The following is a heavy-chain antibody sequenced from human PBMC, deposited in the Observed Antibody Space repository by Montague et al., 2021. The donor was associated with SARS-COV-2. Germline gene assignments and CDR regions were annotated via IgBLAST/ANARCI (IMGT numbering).Heavy chain of an antibody. CDR1: GGSFSGYY. J-gene: IGHJ6*02. CDR2: INHSGST. D-gene: IGHD2-2*01. Sequence: SETLSLTCAVYGGSFSGYYWSWIRQPPGTGLEWIGEINHSGSTNXNPSLKSRVTISVDTSKNQFSLKLSSVTAADTAVYYCTREGYQGLWSDYYYYGMDVWGQGTTVTVSS. CDR3: TREGYQGLWSDYYYYGMDV. V-gene: IGHV4-34*01.